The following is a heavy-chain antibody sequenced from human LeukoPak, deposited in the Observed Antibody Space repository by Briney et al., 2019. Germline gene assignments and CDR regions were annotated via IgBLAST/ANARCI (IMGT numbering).Heavy chain of an antibody. CDR1: GGSFSGYY. CDR3: ARGGIRYFDY. V-gene: IGHV4-34*01. CDR2: INHSGST. D-gene: IGHD3-3*02. Sequence: SETLSLTCAVYGGSFSGYYWSWIRQPPGKGLEWIGEINHSGSTNYNPSLKSRVTISVDTSKNQFFLKLSSVTAADTAVYYCARGGIRYFDYWGQGTLVTVSS. J-gene: IGHJ4*02.